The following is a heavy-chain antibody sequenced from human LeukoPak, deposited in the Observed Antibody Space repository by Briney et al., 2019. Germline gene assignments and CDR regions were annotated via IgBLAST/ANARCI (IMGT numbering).Heavy chain of an antibody. D-gene: IGHD2-2*03. V-gene: IGHV3-21*04. J-gene: IGHJ5*02. CDR3: AKGGYCSSTSCPPGNWFDP. CDR2: ISSSSSYI. Sequence: GGSLRLSCAASGFTFSSYSMNWVRQAPGKGLEWVSSISSSSSYIYYADSVKGRFTISRDNSKNTLYLQMNSLRAEDTAVYYCAKGGYCSSTSCPPGNWFDPWGQGTLVTVSS. CDR1: GFTFSSYS.